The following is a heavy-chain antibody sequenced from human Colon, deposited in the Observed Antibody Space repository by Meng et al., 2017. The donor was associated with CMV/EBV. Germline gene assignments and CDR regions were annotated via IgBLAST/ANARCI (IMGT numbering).Heavy chain of an antibody. D-gene: IGHD3-16*01. J-gene: IGHJ4*02. Sequence: LSCAASGFTFSNYVISWVRQAPGKGLEWVSTVSRDGGSTYSADSMRGRLTISRDNSKNTVSLLMSNLRVEDTAMYYCANGATFYFESWGQGTLVTVSS. CDR1: GFTFSNYV. CDR2: VSRDGGST. CDR3: ANGATFYFES. V-gene: IGHV3-23*01.